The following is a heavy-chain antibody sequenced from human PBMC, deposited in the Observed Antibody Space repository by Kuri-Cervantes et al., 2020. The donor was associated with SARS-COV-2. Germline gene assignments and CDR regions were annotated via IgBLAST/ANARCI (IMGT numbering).Heavy chain of an antibody. CDR3: ARELTYNWNYEGQDAFDI. CDR2: ISAYNGNT. J-gene: IGHJ3*02. Sequence: ASVKVSCKAPESTFPNYDINWVRQATGQGLEWMGWISAYNGNTNYAQKLQGRVTMTTDTSTSTAYMELRSLRSDGTAVYYCARELTYNWNYEGQDAFDIWGQGTMVTVSS. CDR1: ESTFPNYD. D-gene: IGHD1-7*01. V-gene: IGHV1-18*01.